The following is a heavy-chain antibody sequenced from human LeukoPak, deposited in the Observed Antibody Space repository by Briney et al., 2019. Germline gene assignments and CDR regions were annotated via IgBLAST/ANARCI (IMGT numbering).Heavy chain of an antibody. CDR3: AAQDNFDWPHRSSDY. Sequence: GGSLRLSCAASGFTVSSNYMSWVRQAPGKGLEWVSVIYSGGSTYYADSVKGRFTISRDNSKNTLYLQMNSLRAEDTAVYYCAAQDNFDWPHRSSDYWGQGTLVTVSS. V-gene: IGHV3-53*01. D-gene: IGHD3-9*01. J-gene: IGHJ4*02. CDR2: IYSGGST. CDR1: GFTVSSNY.